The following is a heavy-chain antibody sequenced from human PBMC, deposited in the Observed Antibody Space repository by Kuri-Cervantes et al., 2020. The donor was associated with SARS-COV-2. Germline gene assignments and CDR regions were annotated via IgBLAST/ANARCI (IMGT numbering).Heavy chain of an antibody. D-gene: IGHD2-2*02. J-gene: IGHJ4*02. V-gene: IGHV4-30-4*08. CDR2: IYYGGST. CDR1: GGSISSGDYY. Sequence: SETLSLTCTVSGGSISSGDYYWSWIRQPPGKGLEWIGYIYYGGSTYYNPSLKSRVTISVDTSKNQFSLKLSSVTAADTAVYYCARYCTSTSCYNIDTDYWGQGTLVTVSS. CDR3: ARYCTSTSCYNIDTDY.